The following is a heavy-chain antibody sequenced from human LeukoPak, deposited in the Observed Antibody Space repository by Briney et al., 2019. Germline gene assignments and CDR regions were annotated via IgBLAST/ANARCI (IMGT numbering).Heavy chain of an antibody. CDR2: IWSGGTSK. CDR1: GFTFSIYW. J-gene: IGHJ4*02. CDR3: AKAFYPGEGTYYFDY. D-gene: IGHD1-1*01. V-gene: IGHV3-33*06. Sequence: GGSLRLSCAASGFTFSIYWMSWVRQAPGKGLEWVAVIWSGGTSKYYADSVKGRFTISRDNSKNTLYLQMNSLRAEDTAVYYCAKAFYPGEGTYYFDYWGQGTLVTVSS.